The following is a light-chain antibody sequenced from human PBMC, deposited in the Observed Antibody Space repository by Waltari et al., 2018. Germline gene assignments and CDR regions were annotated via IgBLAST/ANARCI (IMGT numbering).Light chain of an antibody. Sequence: EIVLTQSPDSLSSCPGERVTLSCRASQSVSRPLAWYQQKPGQVPRLLIFGASNRATGIPDRFSGSGSETDFSLTISRLEPVDFAVYYCQHYVRLPATFGRGTKVEIK. CDR2: GAS. CDR1: QSVSRP. J-gene: IGKJ1*01. V-gene: IGKV3-20*01. CDR3: QHYVRLPAT.